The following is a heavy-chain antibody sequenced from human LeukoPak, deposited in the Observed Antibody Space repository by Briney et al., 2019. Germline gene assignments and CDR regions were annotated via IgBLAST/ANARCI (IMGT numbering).Heavy chain of an antibody. V-gene: IGHV3-9*01. CDR3: GKGMCEQLCGMDV. Sequence: GRSLTLYCAASGFTFDDYAMLWARQAPGKGLVGVSGISWNSGSIGYADSVKGRFTISRDNAKNSLYLQMNSLRAEDTALYYCGKGMCEQLCGMDVWGKGTTVTVSS. CDR1: GFTFDDYA. CDR2: ISWNSGSI. D-gene: IGHD5-18*01. J-gene: IGHJ6*03.